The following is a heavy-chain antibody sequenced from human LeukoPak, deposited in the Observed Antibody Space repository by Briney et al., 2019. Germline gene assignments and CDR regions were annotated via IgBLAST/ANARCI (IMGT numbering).Heavy chain of an antibody. CDR3: AREWHPLGITVDY. CDR1: GFTFSSYW. CDR2: ISSSSSYI. D-gene: IGHD1-20*01. V-gene: IGHV3-21*01. Sequence: GGSLRLSCSASGFTFSSYWMSWVRQAPGKGLEWVSSISSSSSYIYYADSVKGRFTISRDNAKNSLYLQMNSLRAEDTAVYYCAREWHPLGITVDYWGQGTLVTVSS. J-gene: IGHJ4*02.